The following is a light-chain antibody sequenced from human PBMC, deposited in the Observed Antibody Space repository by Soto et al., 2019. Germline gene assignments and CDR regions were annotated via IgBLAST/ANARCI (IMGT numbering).Light chain of an antibody. CDR1: SSDVGSYNY. CDR2: EVS. V-gene: IGLV2-8*01. Sequence: QAVVTQPASVSGSPGQSITISCTGTSSDVGSYNYVSWFQQHPGKAPKLMIYEVSKRPSGVPDRFSGSKSGNTASLTVSGLQAEDEADYYCNSYAGSNNWVFGGGTKLTVL. CDR3: NSYAGSNNWV. J-gene: IGLJ3*02.